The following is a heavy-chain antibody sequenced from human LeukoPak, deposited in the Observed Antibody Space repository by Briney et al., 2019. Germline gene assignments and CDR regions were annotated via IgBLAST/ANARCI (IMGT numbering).Heavy chain of an antibody. J-gene: IGHJ4*02. V-gene: IGHV4-34*01. CDR2: INHSGST. D-gene: IGHD3-9*01. CDR3: ARREDILTGHYSPHFDH. Sequence: SETLSLTCAVYGGCFNGYYWTWIRQPPGKGLEWIGEINHSGSTNYNPSLESRVTMSVDTSKNQFSLKVTSVTAADTAVYYCARREDILTGHYSPHFDHWGQGTWSPSPQ. CDR1: GGCFNGYY.